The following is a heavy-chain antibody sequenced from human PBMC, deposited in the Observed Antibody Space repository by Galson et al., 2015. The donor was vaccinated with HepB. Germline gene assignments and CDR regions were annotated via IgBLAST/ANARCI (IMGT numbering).Heavy chain of an antibody. CDR2: ISSSSSYI. D-gene: IGHD2-2*01. Sequence: SLRLSCAASGFTFSSYSMNWVRQAPGKGLEWVSSISSSSSYIYYADSVKGRFTISRDNAKNSLYLQMNSLRAEDTAVYYCARDHRLPGYCSSTSCYWTEYYYYYYMDVWGKGTTVTVSS. CDR3: ARDHRLPGYCSSTSCYWTEYYYYYYMDV. CDR1: GFTFSSYS. J-gene: IGHJ6*03. V-gene: IGHV3-21*01.